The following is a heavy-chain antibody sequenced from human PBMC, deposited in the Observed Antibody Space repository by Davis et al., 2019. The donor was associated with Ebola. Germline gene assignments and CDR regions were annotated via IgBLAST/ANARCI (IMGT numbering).Heavy chain of an antibody. J-gene: IGHJ4*02. CDR2: INHSGST. CDR1: AGSFSGYY. D-gene: IGHD5-12*01. Sequence: SETLSLTCAVYAGSFSGYYWSWIRQPPGKGLEWIGEINHSGSTNYNPSLKSRVTISVDTSKNQFSRKLSYVTAADTAVYYCARGGWWLRSRGSFDYWGQGTLVTVSS. V-gene: IGHV4-34*01. CDR3: ARGGWWLRSRGSFDY.